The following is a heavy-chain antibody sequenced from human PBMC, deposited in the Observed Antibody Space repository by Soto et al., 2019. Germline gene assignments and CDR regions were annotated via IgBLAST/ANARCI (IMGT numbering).Heavy chain of an antibody. CDR2: IWYDGSNK. D-gene: IGHD3-16*02. J-gene: IGHJ4*02. Sequence: PGGSLRLSCAASGFTFSSYGMHWVRQAPGKGLEWVAVIWYDGSNKYYADSVKGRFTISRDNSKNTLYLQMNSLRAEDTAVYYCAREDEGITFGGVTVWGQGNLVTVS. CDR1: GFTFSSYG. CDR3: AREDEGITFGGVTV. V-gene: IGHV3-33*01.